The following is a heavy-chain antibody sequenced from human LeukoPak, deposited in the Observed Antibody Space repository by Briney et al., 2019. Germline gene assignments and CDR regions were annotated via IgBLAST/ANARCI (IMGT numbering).Heavy chain of an antibody. D-gene: IGHD6-13*01. CDR2: INPRDSDT. Sequence: GESLKISCKGSGYSFTSYWIGWVRQMPGKGLEWMGIINPRDSDTRYSPSFQGQVTISADKSISTAYLQWSSLKASDTAMYYCARHLYSSSWGIFDYWGQGTLVTVSS. CDR3: ARHLYSSSWGIFDY. V-gene: IGHV5-51*01. CDR1: GYSFTSYW. J-gene: IGHJ4*02.